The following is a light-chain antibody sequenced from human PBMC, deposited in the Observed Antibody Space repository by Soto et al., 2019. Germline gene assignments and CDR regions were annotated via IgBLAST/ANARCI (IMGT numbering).Light chain of an antibody. CDR2: AAS. CDR3: LQSFSTPYT. V-gene: IGKV1-39*01. J-gene: IGKJ2*01. Sequence: DIQLTQSPSSLSASVGDRVTITCRASQTISSYLNWFQQKPGKAPKLLIYAASSLQSGVPSRFSGSGSGPNFTLTISSLQPEDFAVYYCLQSFSTPYTFGQGTKLEIK. CDR1: QTISSY.